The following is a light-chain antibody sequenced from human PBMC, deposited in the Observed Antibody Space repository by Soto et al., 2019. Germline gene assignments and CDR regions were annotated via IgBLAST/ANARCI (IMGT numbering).Light chain of an antibody. CDR1: QSLTRTS. Sequence: EVVLTQSPGTLSLSPGDRATLSCRASQSLTRTSLAWYQQKPGQAPRLLIYGASSRATGIPDRFSGSGSGTDFTLTISRLEPDDFAVYYCQDYGSSRTFGLGTKVEIK. J-gene: IGKJ1*01. CDR3: QDYGSSRT. CDR2: GAS. V-gene: IGKV3-20*01.